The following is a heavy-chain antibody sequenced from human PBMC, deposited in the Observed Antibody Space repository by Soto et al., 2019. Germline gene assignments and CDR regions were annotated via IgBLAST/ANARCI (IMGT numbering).Heavy chain of an antibody. CDR3: ASSGYYLPFDY. CDR1: GYSISSGYY. CDR2: IYHSGST. V-gene: IGHV4-38-2*01. Sequence: PSETLSLTCAVSGYSISSGYYWGWIRQPPGKGLEWIGSIYHSGSTYYNPSLKSRVTISVDTSKNQFSLKLSSVTAADTAVYYCASSGYYLPFDYWGQGTLVTVSS. D-gene: IGHD3-22*01. J-gene: IGHJ4*02.